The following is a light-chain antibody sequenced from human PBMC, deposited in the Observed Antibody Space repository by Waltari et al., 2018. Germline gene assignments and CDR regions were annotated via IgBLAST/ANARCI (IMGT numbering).Light chain of an antibody. Sequence: SYELTQPPSVSVSPGQTASITCSGDKLGNKYACWYQQKPGQSPVLVIYPNRKRPSGIPERFSGSTSGNTATLTISGTQAMDEADYYCQAWDNSLVFGGGTKLTVL. CDR1: KLGNKY. CDR3: QAWDNSLV. CDR2: PNR. V-gene: IGLV3-1*01. J-gene: IGLJ2*01.